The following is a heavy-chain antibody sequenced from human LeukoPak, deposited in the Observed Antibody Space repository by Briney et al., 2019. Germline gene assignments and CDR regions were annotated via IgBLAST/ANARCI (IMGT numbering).Heavy chain of an antibody. CDR2: ISAYNGNT. V-gene: IGHV1-18*04. Sequence: ASVKLSCKASGYTFTSYGISWVRQAPGQGLEWMGWISAYNGNTNYAQKLQGRVTMTTDTSTSTAYMELRSLRSDDTAVYYCARVITLLGYCSGGSCRGGDDYWGQGTLVTVSS. CDR1: GYTFTSYG. D-gene: IGHD2-15*01. J-gene: IGHJ4*02. CDR3: ARVITLLGYCSGGSCRGGDDY.